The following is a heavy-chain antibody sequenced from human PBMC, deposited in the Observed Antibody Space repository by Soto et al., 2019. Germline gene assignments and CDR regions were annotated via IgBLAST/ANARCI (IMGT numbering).Heavy chain of an antibody. CDR2: ISSSGSTI. V-gene: IGHV3-11*01. D-gene: IGHD6-6*01. CDR3: ARRAARPPYYYYYMDV. Sequence: GGSLRLSCAASGFTFSDYYMSWIRQAPGKGLEWVSYISSSGSTIYYADSVKGRFTISRDNAKNSLYLQMNSLRAEDTAVYYCARRAARPPYYYYYMDVWGKGTTVTVSS. J-gene: IGHJ6*03. CDR1: GFTFSDYY.